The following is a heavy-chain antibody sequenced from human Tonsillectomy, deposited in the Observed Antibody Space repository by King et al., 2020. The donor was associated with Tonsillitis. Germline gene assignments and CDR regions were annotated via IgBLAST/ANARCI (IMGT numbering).Heavy chain of an antibody. Sequence: VQLQESGPGLVKPSQTLSLTCTVSGGSISSGNYYWSWIRQPAGKGLEWLGRVYTSGSTNYNPSLKSRVTMSVDTSENQFSLNLSSVTAADAAVYYCARADYYDSSAYSSLRGYYYYMDVWGKGTTVTVSS. CDR3: ARADYYDSSAYSSLRGYYYYMDV. CDR1: GGSISSGNYY. D-gene: IGHD3-22*01. J-gene: IGHJ6*03. V-gene: IGHV4-61*02. CDR2: VYTSGST.